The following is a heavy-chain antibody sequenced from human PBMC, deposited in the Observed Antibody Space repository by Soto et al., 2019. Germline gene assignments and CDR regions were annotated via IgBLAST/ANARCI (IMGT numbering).Heavy chain of an antibody. CDR2: IHWNDDK. CDR3: ANTQDSSGRLTS. J-gene: IGHJ5*02. D-gene: IGHD3-22*01. V-gene: IGHV2-5*01. Sequence: SGPTLVNPTQTLTLTCGFSGFSLSAYGVRVIWFRQPPGETLEWLALIHWNDDKRYSPYLKSRLTITKDTSKNQVVLTLTNLDPLDTGTYSCANTQDSSGRLTSWGQGILVTVSS. CDR1: GFSLSAYGVR.